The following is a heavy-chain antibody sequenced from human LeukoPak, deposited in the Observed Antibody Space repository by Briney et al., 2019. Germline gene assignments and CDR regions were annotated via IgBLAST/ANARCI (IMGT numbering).Heavy chain of an antibody. CDR3: ARGAHKRDDYGGFFDY. Sequence: PGGSLRLSCAASGFTFSSYGMHWVRQAPGKGLEWVAFIRDDGSNKYYADSVKGRFTISRDNSKNTLYLQMNSLRAEDTAVYYCARGAHKRDDYGGFFDYWGQKTLVTVSS. D-gene: IGHD4-23*01. CDR1: GFTFSSYG. CDR2: IRDDGSNK. J-gene: IGHJ4*02. V-gene: IGHV3-30*02.